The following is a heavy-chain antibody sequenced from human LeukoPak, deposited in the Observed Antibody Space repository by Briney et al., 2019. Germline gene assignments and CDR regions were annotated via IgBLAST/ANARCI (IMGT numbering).Heavy chain of an antibody. J-gene: IGHJ6*03. D-gene: IGHD1-26*01. V-gene: IGHV3-23*01. CDR3: AKDSKIVGATFRSYHYMDV. Sequence: PGGSLRLSCAASGFTFSSYAMSWVGKVPGKGREWVSAIRGSGDRTHYADSVKGRFTISRDNSKNTLYLQMNSLRAEDTAVYYCAKDSKIVGATFRSYHYMDVWGKGTAVTVSS. CDR2: IRGSGDRT. CDR1: GFTFSSYA.